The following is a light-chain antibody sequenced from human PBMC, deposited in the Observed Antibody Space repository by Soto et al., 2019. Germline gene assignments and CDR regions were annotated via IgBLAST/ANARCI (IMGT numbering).Light chain of an antibody. CDR1: QSIYKW. V-gene: IGKV1-5*01. Sequence: DIQMTQSPSTLSASIGDTVTISCRASQSIYKWLAWYQQKPQKAPKVLIFEAAGLESGVTSRFRGSGSGTEFTLTISGLQHDDLATCYCRQYKSFPLTFGGGTTVEL. J-gene: IGKJ4*01. CDR2: EAA. CDR3: RQYKSFPLT.